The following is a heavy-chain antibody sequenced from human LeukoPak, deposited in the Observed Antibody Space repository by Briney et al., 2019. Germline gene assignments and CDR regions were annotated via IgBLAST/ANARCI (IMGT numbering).Heavy chain of an antibody. D-gene: IGHD6-13*01. J-gene: IGHJ3*02. Sequence: GGSLRLSCAASGFTFRSYSMNWVRQAPGKGLEWVSSISSSSDYIYYADSVKGRFTVSRDNAKNSLYLQMNSLRAEDPAVSYCAHKGLSSSWYHDAFDIWGQGTRVTVSS. CDR1: GFTFRSYS. V-gene: IGHV3-21*01. CDR2: ISSSSDYI. CDR3: AHKGLSSSWYHDAFDI.